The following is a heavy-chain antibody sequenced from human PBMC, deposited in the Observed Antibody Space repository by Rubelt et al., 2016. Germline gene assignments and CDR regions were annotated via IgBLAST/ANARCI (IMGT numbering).Heavy chain of an antibody. Sequence: EVQLVESGGGLEQPGGSLRLSCVGSGITVDHAWMSWVRQLPGKGLEWVGHIKSKSDGAALDYADTVKRRINISRDDSRNTLYLEMNSLQTDDTGVYFCAAGDGEWDCFDYWGQGPLVTVTS. CDR3: AAGDGEWDCFDY. J-gene: IGHJ4*02. CDR1: GITVDHAW. CDR2: IKSKSDGAAL. D-gene: IGHD3-10*01. V-gene: IGHV3-15*01.